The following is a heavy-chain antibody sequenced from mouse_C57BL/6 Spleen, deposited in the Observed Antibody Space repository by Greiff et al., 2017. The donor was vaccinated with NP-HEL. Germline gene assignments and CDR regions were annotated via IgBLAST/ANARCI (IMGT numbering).Heavy chain of an antibody. CDR1: GYTFTSYG. V-gene: IGHV1-81*01. J-gene: IGHJ1*03. D-gene: IGHD1-1*01. Sequence: VKLQESGAELARPGASVKLSCKASGYTFTSYGISWVKQRTGQGLEWIGEIYPRSGNTYYNEKFKGKATLTADKSSSTAYMELRSLTSEDSAVYFCARSVYYGSSYWYFDVWGTGTTVTVSS. CDR3: ARSVYYGSSYWYFDV. CDR2: IYPRSGNT.